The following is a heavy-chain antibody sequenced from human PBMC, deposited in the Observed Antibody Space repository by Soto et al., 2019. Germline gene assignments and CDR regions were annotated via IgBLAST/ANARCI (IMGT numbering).Heavy chain of an antibody. Sequence: GGSLRLSCAASGFTYSTYTMHWVRQAPGKGQEWVAVISYDGNNKFYADSVKGRFTISRDSTKQTLYLQMNSLGPDDTAMYYCAIVVVSSTEYTWNYGIYFDYWGQGALVTVSS. CDR3: AIVVVSSTEYTWNYGIYFDY. CDR1: GFTYSTYT. V-gene: IGHV3-30-3*01. J-gene: IGHJ4*02. D-gene: IGHD1-7*01. CDR2: ISYDGNNK.